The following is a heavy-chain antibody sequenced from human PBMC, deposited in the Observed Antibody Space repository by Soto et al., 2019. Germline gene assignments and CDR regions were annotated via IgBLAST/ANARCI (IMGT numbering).Heavy chain of an antibody. CDR3: ARAVAAAGQYYYYYYMDV. V-gene: IGHV4-34*01. CDR1: GGSFSGYY. Sequence: SETLSLTCAVYGGSFSGYYWSWIRQPPGKGLEWIGEINHSGSTNYNPSLKSRVTISVDTSKNQFSLKLSSVTAADTAVYYCARAVAAAGQYYYYYYMDVWGKGXTVTVSS. CDR2: INHSGST. D-gene: IGHD6-13*01. J-gene: IGHJ6*03.